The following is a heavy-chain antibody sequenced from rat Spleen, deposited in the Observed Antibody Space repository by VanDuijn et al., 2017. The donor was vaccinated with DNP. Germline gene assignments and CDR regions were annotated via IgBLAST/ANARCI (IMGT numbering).Heavy chain of an antibody. J-gene: IGHJ2*01. CDR1: GYSITSNY. Sequence: EVQLQESGPGLVKPSQSLSLTCSVTGYSITSNYWGWIRKFPGNKMEWIGHIGYSGSTTYNPSLKSRISITRETSKNQFFLQVNSVNTDDTATYYCARWRIGPHYFDSWGQGVMVTVSS. V-gene: IGHV3-1*01. CDR3: ARWRIGPHYFDS. CDR2: IGYSGST. D-gene: IGHD1-11*01.